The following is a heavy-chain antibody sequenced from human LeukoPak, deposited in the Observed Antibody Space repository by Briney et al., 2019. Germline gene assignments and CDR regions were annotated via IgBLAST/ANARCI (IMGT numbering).Heavy chain of an antibody. CDR1: GYTFTNYY. CDR3: ARDNSDTIKGECSGSCYWWFDP. D-gene: IGHD2-15*01. Sequence: ASVRVSCKASGYTFTNYYMHWVRQSPGRGLEWMGLINPSDDATMYAQKFQGRVTLTRDTSTSTDYMELSSLRSEDTAVYYCARDNSDTIKGECSGSCYWWFDPWGQGTLVTVSS. J-gene: IGHJ5*02. V-gene: IGHV1-46*01. CDR2: INPSDDAT.